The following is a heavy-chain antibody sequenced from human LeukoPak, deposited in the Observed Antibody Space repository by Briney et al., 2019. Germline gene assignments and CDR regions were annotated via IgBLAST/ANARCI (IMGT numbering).Heavy chain of an antibody. CDR1: GFTFSSYS. CDR3: AKGGPYCSTTSCAQTFDC. Sequence: GGSLRLSCAASGFTFSSYSMNWVRQAPGKGLEWVSYISSSSSTIYYADSVKGRFTISRDNSKDTLYLQMNSLKAEDTALYFCAKGGPYCSTTSCAQTFDCWGQGTLVTVSP. J-gene: IGHJ4*02. D-gene: IGHD2-2*01. CDR2: ISSSSSTI. V-gene: IGHV3-48*01.